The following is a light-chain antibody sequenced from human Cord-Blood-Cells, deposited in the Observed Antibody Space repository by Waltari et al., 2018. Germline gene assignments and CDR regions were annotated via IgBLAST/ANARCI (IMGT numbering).Light chain of an antibody. CDR3: QVWDSSSDHWV. Sequence: SYVLTQPPSVSVAPGKTAMITCGGHNIGSKSVHWYQQKPGQAPVLVIYYDSDRPSGIPERFSGSNSGNTATLTISRVEAGDEADYYCQVWDSSSDHWVFGGGTKLTVL. CDR1: NIGSKS. CDR2: YDS. J-gene: IGLJ3*02. V-gene: IGLV3-21*04.